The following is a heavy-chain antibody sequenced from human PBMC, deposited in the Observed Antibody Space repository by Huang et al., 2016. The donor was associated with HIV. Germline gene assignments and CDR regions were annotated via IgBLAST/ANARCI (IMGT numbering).Heavy chain of an antibody. CDR1: GGSTSGYY. Sequence: QVQLQQWGAGLLKPSETLSITCAVYGGSTSGYYWSWIRQPPGKGLEWIGEINHRGSTNYNPSLKSRVTISVDTSKNQFSLKLSSVTAADTAVYYCARTSYYYDSSDYYSWGQGTLVTVSS. CDR3: ARTSYYYDSSDYYS. V-gene: IGHV4-34*01. D-gene: IGHD3-22*01. CDR2: INHRGST. J-gene: IGHJ4*02.